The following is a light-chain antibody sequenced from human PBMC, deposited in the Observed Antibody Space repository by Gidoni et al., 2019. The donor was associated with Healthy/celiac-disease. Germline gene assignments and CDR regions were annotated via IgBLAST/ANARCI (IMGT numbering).Light chain of an antibody. Sequence: DIQMTQSPSTLSASVGDRVTITCRASQSISSWLAWYQQKPGKAPKLLIYKASSLESGVTSRVSGSGSGTELTLTISSLQHDDFATYYCQQYNSYSTFGQGTKVEIK. CDR1: QSISSW. J-gene: IGKJ1*01. CDR2: KAS. V-gene: IGKV1-5*03. CDR3: QQYNSYST.